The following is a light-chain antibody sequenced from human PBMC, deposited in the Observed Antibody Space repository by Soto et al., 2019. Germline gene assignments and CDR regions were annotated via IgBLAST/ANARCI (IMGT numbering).Light chain of an antibody. CDR3: QQRSNWRIT. J-gene: IGKJ5*01. CDR2: DTS. Sequence: DIVMTQSPLSLPVTPGEPASISCRASQSVRSNSLAWFQQKPGQAPRLLISDTSNRATGIPARFSGSGSGTDFTLTISSLEPEDFAVYYCQQRSNWRITFGQGTRLEI. CDR1: QSVRSNS. V-gene: IGKV3D-20*02.